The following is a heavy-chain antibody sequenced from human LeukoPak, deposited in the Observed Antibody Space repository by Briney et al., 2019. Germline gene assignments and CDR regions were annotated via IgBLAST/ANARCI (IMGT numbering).Heavy chain of an antibody. CDR2: TYYRSKWYN. CDR3: ARELLWFGEFYYFDY. V-gene: IGHV6-1*01. Sequence: SQTLSLTFAISGDSVSSNSAAWNWIRQSPSRGLEWLGRTYYRSKWYNDYAVSVKGRITINPDTSKNQFSLQLNSVTPEDTAVYYCARELLWFGEFYYFDYWGQGTLVTVSS. CDR1: GDSVSSNSAA. D-gene: IGHD3-10*01. J-gene: IGHJ4*02.